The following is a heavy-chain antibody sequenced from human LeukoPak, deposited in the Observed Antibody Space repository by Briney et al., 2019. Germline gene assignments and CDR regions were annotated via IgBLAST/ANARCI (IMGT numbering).Heavy chain of an antibody. CDR2: IHSSGGS. D-gene: IGHD1-26*01. CDR1: GVSISNYY. CDR3: ARLGSYHDF. V-gene: IGHV4-4*09. J-gene: IGHJ4*02. Sequence: SETLSLTCTASGVSISNYYWSWIRQTPEKGLEWMGHIHSSGGSSYYPSLKSRLTLSIHTSRNQLSLKLPSVTAADTAVYFCARLGSYHDFWGQGALVTVSS.